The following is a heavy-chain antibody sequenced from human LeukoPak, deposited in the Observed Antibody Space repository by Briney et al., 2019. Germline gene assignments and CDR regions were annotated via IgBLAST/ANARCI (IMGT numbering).Heavy chain of an antibody. CDR2: IKQDGSEK. CDR3: ARDHYDFWSGYYWFDY. D-gene: IGHD3-3*01. V-gene: IGHV3-7*01. Sequence: GGSLRLSCAASGFTFSSYWMSWVRQAPGKGLEWVANIKQDGSEKYYVDSVEGRFTISRDNAKNSLYLQMNSLRAEDTAVYYCARDHYDFWSGYYWFDYWGQGTLVTVSS. CDR1: GFTFSSYW. J-gene: IGHJ4*02.